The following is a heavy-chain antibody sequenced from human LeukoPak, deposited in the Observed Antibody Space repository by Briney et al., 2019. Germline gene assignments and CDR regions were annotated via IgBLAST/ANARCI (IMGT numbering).Heavy chain of an antibody. D-gene: IGHD5-18*01. J-gene: IGHJ6*02. Sequence: SETLSLTCTVSGGSISSGDYYWSWIRQPPGKGLEWIGYIYYSGSTYYNPSLKSRVTISVDTSKNQFSLKLSSVTAADTAVYYCAREEHSYGPPDFYYYYGMDVWGQGTTVTVSS. CDR2: IYYSGST. V-gene: IGHV4-30-4*01. CDR1: GGSISSGDYY. CDR3: AREEHSYGPPDFYYYYGMDV.